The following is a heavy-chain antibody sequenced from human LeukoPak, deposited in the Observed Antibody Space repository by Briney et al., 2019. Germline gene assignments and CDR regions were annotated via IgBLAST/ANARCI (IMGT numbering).Heavy chain of an antibody. D-gene: IGHD2-21*01. J-gene: IGHJ6*03. CDR2: IGPDGNNK. CDR1: GFTFSDFP. CDR3: ARGFEKIPGYYYYLDV. V-gene: IGHV3-30*04. Sequence: GGSLRLSCTTSGFTFSDFPIHWVRQAPGKGLEWVAGIGPDGNNKYYAEFVKGRFTISRDNSKKTLNLQMISLRPEDTAVYYCARGFEKIPGYYYYLDVWGTGTTVTVSS.